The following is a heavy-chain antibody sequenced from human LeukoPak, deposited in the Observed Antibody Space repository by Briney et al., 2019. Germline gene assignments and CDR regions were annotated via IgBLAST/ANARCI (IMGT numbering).Heavy chain of an antibody. CDR2: ISWDGGST. Sequence: GGSLRLSCAASGFTFDDYTMHWVRQAPGKGLEWVSLISWDGGSTYYADSVKGRFTISRDNSKNSLYLQMNSLRTEDTALYYCATNAFAGANDYYYMDVWGKGTTVTVSS. V-gene: IGHV3-43*01. CDR3: ATNAFAGANDYYYMDV. D-gene: IGHD1-26*01. CDR1: GFTFDDYT. J-gene: IGHJ6*03.